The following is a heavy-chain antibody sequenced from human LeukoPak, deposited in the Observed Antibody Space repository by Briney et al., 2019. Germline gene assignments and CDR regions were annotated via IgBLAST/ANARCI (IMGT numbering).Heavy chain of an antibody. CDR2: IMSMFGTA. D-gene: IGHD5-18*01. V-gene: IGHV1-69*01. Sequence: SVKVSCKASGGTFSSYALTWVRQAPGQALEWMGGIMSMFGTAKYAQKFQGRVTITADESTSTAYMELSSLRSEDTAVYYCARGREIPAIGLDYWGQGTLVTVSS. CDR3: ARGREIPAIGLDY. CDR1: GGTFSSYA. J-gene: IGHJ4*02.